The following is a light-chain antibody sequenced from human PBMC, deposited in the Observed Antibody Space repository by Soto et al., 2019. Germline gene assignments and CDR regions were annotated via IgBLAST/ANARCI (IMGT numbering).Light chain of an antibody. CDR1: QTVRNNY. CDR2: DAS. J-gene: IGKJ4*01. Sequence: EFVLTRSPGTLSLSPGERATLSCRASQTVRNNYLAWYQQKPGQAPRLLIYDASSRATGIPDRFSGGGSGTDFTLTTSRLEPEDFAVYYCQQFSSYPLTFGGGTKVDIK. CDR3: QQFSSYPLT. V-gene: IGKV3-20*01.